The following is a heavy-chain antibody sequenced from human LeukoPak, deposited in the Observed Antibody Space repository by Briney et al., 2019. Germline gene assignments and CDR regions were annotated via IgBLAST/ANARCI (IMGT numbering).Heavy chain of an antibody. CDR3: AKAQAPLGLAGAFDY. CDR2: ISGSGGST. J-gene: IGHJ4*02. V-gene: IGHV3-23*01. D-gene: IGHD6-19*01. Sequence: GGSLRLSCAASGVTFSSYAMSGVGQAPGKGLEWVSVISGSGGSTYYADSVKGRFTISRDNSKNTLYLQMNSLRAEDTAVYYCAKAQAPLGLAGAFDYWRQGPLVTVSS. CDR1: GVTFSSYA.